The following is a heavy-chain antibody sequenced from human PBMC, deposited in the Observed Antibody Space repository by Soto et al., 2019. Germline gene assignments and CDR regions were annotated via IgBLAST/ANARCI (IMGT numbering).Heavy chain of an antibody. D-gene: IGHD2-2*03. J-gene: IGHJ4*02. CDR1: GGSIRSAIW. CDR3: AREGNLGRWIQPLDS. Sequence: SETLSLTCSVSGGSIRSAIWWSWVRQSPGKGLEWIGEVFHIGNTKYSPSLKSRVTMSVDTSKNHFSLKLISVTTADTAVYFCAREGNLGRWIQPLDSWGQGTLVTVSS. V-gene: IGHV4-4*02. CDR2: VFHIGNT.